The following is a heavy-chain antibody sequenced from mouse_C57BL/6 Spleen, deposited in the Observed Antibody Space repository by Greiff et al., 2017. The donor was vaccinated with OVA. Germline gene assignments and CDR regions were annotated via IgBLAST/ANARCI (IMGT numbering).Heavy chain of an antibody. CDR3: ARQAFTTVEATRGGYAKDY. CDR2: IYPGSGNT. D-gene: IGHD1-1*01. CDR1: GYTFTDYY. V-gene: IGHV1-76*01. J-gene: IGHJ4*01. Sequence: QVQLQQSGAELVRPGASVQLSCKASGYTFTDYYINWVKQRPGQGLEWIARIYPGSGNTYYNEKFKGKATQTAEKSSSTAYMQLSSLTSEDSAVYFCARQAFTTVEATRGGYAKDYWGQGPSVTVSS.